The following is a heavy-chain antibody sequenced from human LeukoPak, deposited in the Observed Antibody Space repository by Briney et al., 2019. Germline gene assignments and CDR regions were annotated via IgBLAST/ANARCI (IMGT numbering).Heavy chain of an antibody. J-gene: IGHJ3*02. Sequence: GGSLRLSCAASGFTFSSYAMSWVRQAPGKGLEWVSGISGSIGSTYYADSVKGRFTISRDNAKNSLYLQMNSLRAEDTAVYYCARDRHYYGSGSYSFLSTDDAFDIWGQGTMVTVSS. D-gene: IGHD3-10*01. CDR1: GFTFSSYA. V-gene: IGHV3-23*01. CDR2: ISGSIGST. CDR3: ARDRHYYGSGSYSFLSTDDAFDI.